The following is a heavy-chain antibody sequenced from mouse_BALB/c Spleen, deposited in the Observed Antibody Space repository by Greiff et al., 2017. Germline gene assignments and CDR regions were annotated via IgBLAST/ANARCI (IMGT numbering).Heavy chain of an antibody. D-gene: IGHD2-4*01. V-gene: IGHV1S135*01. J-gene: IGHJ4*01. CDR3: ARHYDYDENYAMDY. Sequence: VQLQQSGPELMKPGASVKISCKASGYSFTSYYMHWVKQSHGKSLEWIGYIDPFNGGTSYNQKFTGKATLTVDKSSCTAYMHLSSLTSEDSAVYYCARHYDYDENYAMDYWGQGTSVTVSS. CDR1: GYSFTSYY. CDR2: IDPFNGGT.